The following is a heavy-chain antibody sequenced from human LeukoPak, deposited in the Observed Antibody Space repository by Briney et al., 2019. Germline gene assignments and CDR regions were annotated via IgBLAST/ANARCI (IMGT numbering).Heavy chain of an antibody. Sequence: GGSLRLSCVVSGFTFSSYAWNWVRQAPGKGLEWVSGITASGGSTYYTDSVKGRFTISRANSQNTLFMTMTSLRDEDTALYYCAKYVGQSGSNYYGLDVWGQGNAVTVSS. CDR1: GFTFSSYA. CDR2: ITASGGST. CDR3: AKYVGQSGSNYYGLDV. D-gene: IGHD1-26*01. V-gene: IGHV3-23*01. J-gene: IGHJ6*02.